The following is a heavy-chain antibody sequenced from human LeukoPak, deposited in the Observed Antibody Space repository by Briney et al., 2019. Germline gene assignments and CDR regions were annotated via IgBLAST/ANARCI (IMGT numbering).Heavy chain of an antibody. CDR1: GFTFSSYA. Sequence: PWGSLRLSCAASGFTFSSYAMSWVRQAPGKGLEWVSAISGSGGSTYYADSVKGRFTISRDNSKNTLYLQMNSLRAEDTAVYYCAKTMGYYYGSGSYYNPFDYWGQGTLVTVSS. CDR3: AKTMGYYYGSGSYYNPFDY. CDR2: ISGSGGST. V-gene: IGHV3-23*01. D-gene: IGHD3-10*01. J-gene: IGHJ4*02.